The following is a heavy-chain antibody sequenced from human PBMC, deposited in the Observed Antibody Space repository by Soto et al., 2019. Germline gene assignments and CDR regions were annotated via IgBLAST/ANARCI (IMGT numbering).Heavy chain of an antibody. D-gene: IGHD3-22*01. CDR3: ARCDSSGYYYVGDY. CDR1: GYTFTSYA. CDR2: INAGNGNT. J-gene: IGHJ4*02. V-gene: IGHV1-3*01. Sequence: ASVKVSCKASGYTFTSYALHWVRQAPGQRPEWMGWINAGNGNTKYSQNFQGRVTITRDTSASTAYMELSSLRSEDTAVYYCARCDSSGYYYVGDYWGQGTLVTVSS.